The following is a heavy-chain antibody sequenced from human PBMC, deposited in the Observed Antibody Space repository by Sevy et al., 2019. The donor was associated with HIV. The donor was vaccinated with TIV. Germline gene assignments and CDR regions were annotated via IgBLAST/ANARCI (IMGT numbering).Heavy chain of an antibody. J-gene: IGHJ2*01. D-gene: IGHD3-10*01. CDR3: AKKGGYGSRSYYWYFDL. CDR2: INTDGSGT. V-gene: IGHV3-74*01. Sequence: GGSLRLSCAASGFTFSAYWMHWVRQAPGKGLVWVSHINTDGSGTSYADSVKGRFTISRDNAKNTLYLQMNSLRAEDTAVYYCAKKGGYGSRSYYWYFDLWGRGTLVTVSS. CDR1: GFTFSAYW.